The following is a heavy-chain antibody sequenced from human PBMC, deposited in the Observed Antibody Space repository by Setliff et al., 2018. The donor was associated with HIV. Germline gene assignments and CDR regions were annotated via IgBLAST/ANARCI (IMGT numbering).Heavy chain of an antibody. CDR3: TRHVDSGTYMDV. V-gene: IGHV4-34*01. J-gene: IGHJ6*03. D-gene: IGHD5-18*01. CDR2: INHSGST. Sequence: SETLSLTCAVFGGSFTDSGGSFTDYYWIWIRQPPGKGLEWIGEINHSGSTHYNPSLKSRFTISVDTSKNQFSLKVNSVTAADTAVYYCTRHVDSGTYMDVWGRGTTVTVSS. CDR1: GGSFTDSGGSFTDYY.